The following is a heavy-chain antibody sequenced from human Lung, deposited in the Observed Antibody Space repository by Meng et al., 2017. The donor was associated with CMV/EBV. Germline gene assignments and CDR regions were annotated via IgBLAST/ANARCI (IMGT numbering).Heavy chain of an antibody. J-gene: IGHJ1*01. D-gene: IGHD3-10*01. CDR2: IPHRGSS. Sequence: QVRLRGAGPALVKPSQPLSSTVAVSGDSTTNHNGWAWVRQPPGKGLEWIGEIPHRGSSAYNPSLKSRVSMSIDKSKNQFTLKLTSVTAADTAVYHCLRRSGGSVWGQGTLVTVSS. CDR1: GDSTTNHNG. CDR3: LRRSGGSV. V-gene: IGHV4-4*02.